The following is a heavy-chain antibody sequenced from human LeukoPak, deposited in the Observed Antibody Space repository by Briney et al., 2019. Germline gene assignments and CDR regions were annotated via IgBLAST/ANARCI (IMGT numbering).Heavy chain of an antibody. CDR1: GFTFSSYW. V-gene: IGHV3-7*03. D-gene: IGHD3-22*01. CDR2: IKQDGSEK. CDR3: AKVSPGGYPFDY. Sequence: PGGSLRLSCVASGFTFSSYWMSWVRQAPGKGLEWVANIKQDGSEKYYADSVKGRFTISRDNSKNTLYLQMNSLRAEDTAVYYCAKVSPGGYPFDYWGQGTLVTVSS. J-gene: IGHJ4*02.